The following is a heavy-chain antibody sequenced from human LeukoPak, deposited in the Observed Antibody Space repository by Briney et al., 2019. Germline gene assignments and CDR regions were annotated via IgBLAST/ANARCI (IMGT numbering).Heavy chain of an antibody. V-gene: IGHV3-23*01. CDR1: GFTFSSYA. D-gene: IGHD5-24*01. CDR2: ISGSGGST. J-gene: IGHJ5*02. CDR3: ARVNVEMATIGWLDP. Sequence: GGSLRLSCAASGFTFSSYAMSWVRQAPGKGLEWVSSISGSGGSTYYADSVKGRFTISRDYSKNTLYLHMNSLRADDTAVYYCARVNVEMATIGWLDPWGQGTLVTVSS.